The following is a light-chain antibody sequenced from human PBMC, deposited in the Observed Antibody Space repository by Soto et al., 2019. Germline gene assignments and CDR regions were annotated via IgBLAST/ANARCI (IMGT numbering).Light chain of an antibody. CDR2: GAS. V-gene: IGKV3-20*01. Sequence: NRLEQSVGTLSLNPGDRATLSCRASQRVSARYLAWYHQKPGQAPRLLIFGASDRATGIPDRFSGSGSGTDFTLTIDRLEPEDFAMYYCQQYSVSLPTSGQVTKVDIK. CDR1: QRVSARY. J-gene: IGKJ1*01. CDR3: QQYSVSLPT.